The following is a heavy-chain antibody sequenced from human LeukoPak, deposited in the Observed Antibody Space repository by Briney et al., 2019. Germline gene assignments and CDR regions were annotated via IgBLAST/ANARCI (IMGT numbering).Heavy chain of an antibody. J-gene: IGHJ4*02. D-gene: IGHD3-10*01. CDR1: GFTFSSYS. CDR2: ISSSSSTI. V-gene: IGHV3-48*01. CDR3: AKDDAYYYGSGTCFDY. Sequence: GGSLRLSCAASGFTFSSYSMNWVRQAPGKGLEWVSYISSSSSTIYYADSVKGRFTISRDNSKNTLYLQMNSLRAEDTAVYYCAKDDAYYYGSGTCFDYWGQGTLVTVSS.